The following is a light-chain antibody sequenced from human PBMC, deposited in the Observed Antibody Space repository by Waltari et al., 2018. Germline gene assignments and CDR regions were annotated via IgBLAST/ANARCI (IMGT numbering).Light chain of an antibody. CDR2: NNN. J-gene: IGLJ2*01. CDR3: AGWDDSLNGVV. V-gene: IGLV1-44*01. CDR1: ISNIGSNT. Sequence: QSVLTQPPSASGTPGQRVTISCSGSISNIGSNTVNWYQQLPGTAPKLLIYNNNQRPSGVPDRFSGSKSGTSASLAISGLQSEDEADYYCAGWDDSLNGVVFGGGTKLTVL.